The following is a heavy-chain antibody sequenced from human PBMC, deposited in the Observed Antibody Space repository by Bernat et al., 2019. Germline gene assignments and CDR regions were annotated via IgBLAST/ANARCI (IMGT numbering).Heavy chain of an antibody. CDR2: IYPGDSDT. CDR3: ARHRQLLGDGGSYMDV. J-gene: IGHJ6*03. Sequence: EVQLVQSGTEVKKPGESLKISCKDSGYNFANYWIGWVRQVPEKGLEWMGIIYPGDSDTKYNPSFQGQVTISADRSIHTAYLQWSSLKASDTAMYYCARHRQLLGDGGSYMDVWGKGTTVIVS. D-gene: IGHD3-10*01. CDR1: GYNFANYW. V-gene: IGHV5-51*01.